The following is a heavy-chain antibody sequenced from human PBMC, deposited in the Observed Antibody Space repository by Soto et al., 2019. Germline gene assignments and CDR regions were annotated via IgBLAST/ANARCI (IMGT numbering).Heavy chain of an antibody. CDR2: IFYTGST. V-gene: IGHV4-59*01. J-gene: IGHJ5*02. D-gene: IGHD2-21*01. Sequence: QVQLQESGPGLVRPSETLSLTCTVSGGSISRYFWSWIRQSPGKGLEWIGYIFYTGSTTYNPSLKSRVTISIATSKHQFSLKLSSLTAADTAVYYCAHFSDLEWFDPWGQGTLVTVSS. CDR3: AHFSDLEWFDP. CDR1: GGSISRYF.